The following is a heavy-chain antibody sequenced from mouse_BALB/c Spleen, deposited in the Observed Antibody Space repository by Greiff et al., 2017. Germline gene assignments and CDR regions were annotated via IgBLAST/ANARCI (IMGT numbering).Heavy chain of an antibody. D-gene: IGHD2-1*01. CDR2: ISSGGGST. CDR1: GFAFSSYD. J-gene: IGHJ1*01. CDR3: ARHKYGSWYFDV. Sequence: EVQVVESGGGLVKPGGSLKLSCAASGFAFSSYDMSWVRQTPEKRLEWVAYISSGGGSTYYPDTVKGRFTISRDNAKNTLYLQMSSLKSEDTAMYYCARHKYGSWYFDVWGAGTTVTVSS. V-gene: IGHV5-12-1*01.